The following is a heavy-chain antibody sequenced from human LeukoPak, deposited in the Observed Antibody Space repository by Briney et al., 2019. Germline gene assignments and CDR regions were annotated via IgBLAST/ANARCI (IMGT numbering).Heavy chain of an antibody. CDR2: IYYSGST. D-gene: IGHD5-24*01. CDR3: ARTENYIPEDWFDP. J-gene: IGHJ5*02. V-gene: IGHV4-59*08. Sequence: PSETLSLTCTVSGGSISSYYWSWIRQPPGKGLEWIGYIYYSGSTNYNPSVKSRVTISVDTSKNQISLKLSSVTAADTAVYYCARTENYIPEDWFDPWGQGTLVTVSS. CDR1: GGSISSYY.